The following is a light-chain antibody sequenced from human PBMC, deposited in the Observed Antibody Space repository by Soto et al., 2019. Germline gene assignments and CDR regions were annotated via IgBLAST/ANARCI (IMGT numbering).Light chain of an antibody. CDR2: DAS. V-gene: IGKV1-5*01. CDR1: QSISSW. CDR3: QQYNSYWT. Sequence: DIQMTQSPSTLSASVGDRVTITCRASQSISSWLAWYQQKPGKAPKLLIYDASSLESGVPSRCSGSGSGTEFTLTISSLQPYDIASYYCQQYNSYWTFGQGTKVEIK. J-gene: IGKJ1*01.